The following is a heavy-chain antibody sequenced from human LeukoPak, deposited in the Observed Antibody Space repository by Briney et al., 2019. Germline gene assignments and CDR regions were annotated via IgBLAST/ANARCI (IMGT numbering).Heavy chain of an antibody. J-gene: IGHJ6*02. D-gene: IGHD2-21*02. CDR3: ARVTETHYYYYYGMDV. CDR2: ISGSGGST. CDR1: GFTFSSYA. Sequence: GGSLRLSCAASGFTFSSYAMSWVRQAPGKGLEWVSAISGSGGSTYYADSVKGRFTISRDNSKNTLYLQMNSLRAEDTAVYYCARVTETHYYYYYGMDVWGQGTTVTVSS. V-gene: IGHV3-23*01.